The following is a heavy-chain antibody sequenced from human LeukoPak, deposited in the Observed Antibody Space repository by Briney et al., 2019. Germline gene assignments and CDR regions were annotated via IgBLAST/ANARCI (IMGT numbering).Heavy chain of an antibody. D-gene: IGHD5-12*01. Sequence: GGSLRLSCAASGFTFSSYAMSWVRQAPGKGLEWVSSVSGSGSHTYYADSVKGRFTISRDNSKNTLYLQMDSLRAEDAAVYDCAKDERGYDCYFDYRGQGALVTVSS. J-gene: IGHJ4*03. CDR2: VSGSGSHT. V-gene: IGHV3-23*01. CDR1: GFTFSSYA. CDR3: AKDERGYDCYFDY.